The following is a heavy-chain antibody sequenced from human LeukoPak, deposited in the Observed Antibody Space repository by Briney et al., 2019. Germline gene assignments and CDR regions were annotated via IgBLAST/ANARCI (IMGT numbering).Heavy chain of an antibody. CDR3: ARLTSGHFDY. J-gene: IGHJ4*02. CDR2: VYYSGST. V-gene: IGHV4-39*01. Sequence: SETLSLTCTVSGGSISRSSYYWGWIRQPPGKGLEWIATVYYSGSTYYNPSLKSRVTISADTSKNQFSLKLSSVTAADTAVYYCARLTSGHFDYWGQGTLVTVSS. CDR1: GGSISRSSYY. D-gene: IGHD3-10*01.